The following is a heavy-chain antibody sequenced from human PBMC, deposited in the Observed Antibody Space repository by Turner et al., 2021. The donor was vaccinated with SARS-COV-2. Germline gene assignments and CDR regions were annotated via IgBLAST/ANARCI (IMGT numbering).Heavy chain of an antibody. D-gene: IGHD2-15*01. CDR3: ARDLVAYGMDV. Sequence: EVQLVESGGGLVQPGGSLRLSCAASGFTVSRNYMSWVRQAPGRGLEWVSVVYSGGSTYYADSVKGRFTISRHNSKNTLYLQMNSLRAEDTAVYHCARDLVAYGMDVWGQGTTVTVSS. CDR2: VYSGGST. V-gene: IGHV3-53*04. J-gene: IGHJ6*02. CDR1: GFTVSRNY.